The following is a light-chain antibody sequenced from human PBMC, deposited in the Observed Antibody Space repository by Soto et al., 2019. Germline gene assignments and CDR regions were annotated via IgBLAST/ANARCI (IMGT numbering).Light chain of an antibody. CDR1: QSVSSSV. J-gene: IGKJ4*01. Sequence: EIVLTQSPDTLSLSPGERATLSCRASQSVSSSVLAWYHQKPGQAPRLLIYRASSRATGIPDRFTGSGSGTDFPLTISRLEPEDFAVYYWQQYESSPLTFGGGTKVEIK. V-gene: IGKV3-20*01. CDR2: RAS. CDR3: QQYESSPLT.